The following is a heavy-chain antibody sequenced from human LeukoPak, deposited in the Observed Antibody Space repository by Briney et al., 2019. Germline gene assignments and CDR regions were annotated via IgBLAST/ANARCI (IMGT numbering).Heavy chain of an antibody. D-gene: IGHD1-1*01. J-gene: IGHJ4*02. Sequence: GESLRLSCAASGFTFSDYSMNWVRQAPGKGLEWVSSISSSSSYIFYADSVKARFTISRDNAKNLLYLQMDSLRVEDTAIYYCARDPRTVRIWGQGTLVTVSS. CDR2: ISSSSSYI. V-gene: IGHV3-21*01. CDR3: ARDPRTVRI. CDR1: GFTFSDYS.